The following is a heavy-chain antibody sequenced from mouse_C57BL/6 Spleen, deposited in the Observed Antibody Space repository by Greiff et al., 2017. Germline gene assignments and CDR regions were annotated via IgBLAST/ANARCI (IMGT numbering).Heavy chain of an antibody. J-gene: IGHJ4*01. D-gene: IGHD2-4*01. Sequence: EVHLVESGPELVKPGASVKIPCKASGYTFTDYNMDWVKQSHGKSLEWIGDINPNNGGTIYNQKFKGKATLTVDKYSSTAYMELRSLTSEDTAVYYCARGFYDYDANYYAMDYWGQGTSVTVSS. CDR2: INPNNGGT. CDR3: ARGFYDYDANYYAMDY. CDR1: GYTFTDYN. V-gene: IGHV1-18*01.